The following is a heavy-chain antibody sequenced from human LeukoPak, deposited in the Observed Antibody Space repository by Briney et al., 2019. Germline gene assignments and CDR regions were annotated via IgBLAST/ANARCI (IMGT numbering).Heavy chain of an antibody. CDR3: GRGGGVDILTGFQY. CDR1: GYTFTGYY. J-gene: IGHJ4*02. Sequence: ASVKVSCKASGYTFTGYYMHWVRQAPGQGLEWMGWINPNSGGTNYAQKFQGRVTMTRDTSISTAYMELSRLRSDDTAVYYCGRGGGVDILTGFQYWGQGTLVTVSS. CDR2: INPNSGGT. D-gene: IGHD3-9*01. V-gene: IGHV1-2*02.